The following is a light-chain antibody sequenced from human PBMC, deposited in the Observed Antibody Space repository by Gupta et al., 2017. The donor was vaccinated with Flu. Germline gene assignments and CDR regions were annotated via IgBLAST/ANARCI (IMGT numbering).Light chain of an antibody. CDR3: QQYNSYSWT. Sequence: DIQLTRPPSTLSSSVGDRVTITCRASQSISSWLAWYQQKPGKAPKLLIYKASSLESGVPSRFSGSGSGTEFTLTISSLQPDDFATYYCQQYNSYSWTFGQGTKVEIK. CDR2: KAS. CDR1: QSISSW. V-gene: IGKV1-5*03. J-gene: IGKJ1*01.